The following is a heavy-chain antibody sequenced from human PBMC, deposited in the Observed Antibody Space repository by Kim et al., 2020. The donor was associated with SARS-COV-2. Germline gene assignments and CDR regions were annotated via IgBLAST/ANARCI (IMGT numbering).Heavy chain of an antibody. D-gene: IGHD6-19*01. V-gene: IGHV6-1*01. CDR2: TYYRSKWYN. J-gene: IGHJ4*02. CDR1: GDSVSSNSAA. Sequence: SQTLSLTCAISGDSVSSNSAAWNWIRQSPSRDLEWLGRTYYRSKWYNDYAVSVKSRITINPDTSKNQFSLQLNSVTPEDTAVYYCARAPGYSSGWFLDYFDYWGQGTLVTVSS. CDR3: ARAPGYSSGWFLDYFDY.